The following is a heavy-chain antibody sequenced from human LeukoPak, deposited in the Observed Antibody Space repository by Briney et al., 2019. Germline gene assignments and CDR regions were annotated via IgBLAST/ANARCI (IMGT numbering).Heavy chain of an antibody. CDR1: GFTFDDHA. D-gene: IGHD6-19*01. J-gene: IGHJ4*02. CDR2: ISWNSGSI. V-gene: IGHV3-9*01. Sequence: PGGSLSLSCAASGFTFDDHAMHWVRQAPGKGLEWVSGISWNSGSIGYADSVKGRFTISRDNAKNSLYLQMNSLRAEDTALYYCAKATSSGWDHYFDYWGQGTLVTVSS. CDR3: AKATSSGWDHYFDY.